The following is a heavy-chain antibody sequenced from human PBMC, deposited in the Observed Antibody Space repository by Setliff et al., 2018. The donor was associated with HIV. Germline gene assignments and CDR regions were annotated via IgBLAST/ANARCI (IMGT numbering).Heavy chain of an antibody. CDR3: ARRRSGPQGWLLSNWFDA. Sequence: SETLSLTCTVSGGSISSGDYYGGWIRQPPGKGRKWIGHIFSSGSTYYNPSLKSRVAISVDTPKNQFSLQLNSVTAADTAVYYCARRRSGPQGWLLSNWFDAWGQGTLVTVSS. J-gene: IGHJ5*02. CDR2: IFSSGST. CDR1: GGSISSGDYY. D-gene: IGHD3-3*01. V-gene: IGHV4-39*01.